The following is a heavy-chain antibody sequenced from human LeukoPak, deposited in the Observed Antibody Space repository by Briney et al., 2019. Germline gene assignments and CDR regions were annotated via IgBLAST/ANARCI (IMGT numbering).Heavy chain of an antibody. Sequence: PSETLSLTCSVSGDSVSRSDSYWDWIRQPPGKGLEWIGTIYYSGRTYYSPSLKSRVAMSVDPSNNQFSLNLRSVTAADTAVYYCARRRYYDGSGYLEWGQGTLLSVSS. CDR3: ARRRYYDGSGYLE. V-gene: IGHV4-39*01. J-gene: IGHJ1*01. CDR1: GDSVSRSDSY. CDR2: IYYSGRT. D-gene: IGHD3-22*01.